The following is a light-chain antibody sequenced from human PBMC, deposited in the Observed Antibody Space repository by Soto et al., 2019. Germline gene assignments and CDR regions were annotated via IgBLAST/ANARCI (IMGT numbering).Light chain of an antibody. CDR3: SSYTSSSTP. Sequence: QSVLTQPASVSGSPGQSITISCTGTSSDVGGYNYVSWYQQHLGKAPKLMIYDVSNRPSGVSNRFSGSKSGNTASLTISGLQAEDEADYYCSSYTSSSTPLGTGTKVTVL. J-gene: IGLJ1*01. CDR2: DVS. V-gene: IGLV2-14*01. CDR1: SSDVGGYNY.